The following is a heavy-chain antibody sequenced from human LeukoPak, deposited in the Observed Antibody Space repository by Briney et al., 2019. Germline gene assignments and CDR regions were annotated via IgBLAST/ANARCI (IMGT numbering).Heavy chain of an antibody. CDR3: GNFPLRSAPCRY. D-gene: IGHD3-3*01. J-gene: IGHJ4*02. CDR1: GFTFSSYA. CDR2: ISGSGGST. V-gene: IGHV3-23*01. Sequence: GGSLRLSCAASGFTFSSYAMSWVRQAPGEGLEWVSAISGSGGSTYYADSVKGRFTISRDNSKNTLYLQMNSLRAEDTAVYYCGNFPLRSAPCRYWGQGTLVTVSS.